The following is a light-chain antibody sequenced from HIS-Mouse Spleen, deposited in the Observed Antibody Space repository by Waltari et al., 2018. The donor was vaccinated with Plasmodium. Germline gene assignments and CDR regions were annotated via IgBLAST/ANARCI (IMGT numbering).Light chain of an antibody. J-gene: IGKJ4*01. V-gene: IGKV3-11*01. CDR3: QQRSNWPRVLT. CDR2: DAS. CDR1: QSVSSY. Sequence: EIVLTQSPATLSLSPGERATLPCRASQSVSSYLAWYQQKPGQAPRLLIYDASNRATCIPARFSGSGSGTDFTLTISSLGPEDFAVYYCQQRSNWPRVLTFGGGTKVEIK.